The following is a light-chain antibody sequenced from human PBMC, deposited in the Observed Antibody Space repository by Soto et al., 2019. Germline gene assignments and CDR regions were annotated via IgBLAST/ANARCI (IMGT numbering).Light chain of an antibody. Sequence: EILLTQSPDTLSLSPGYTYTRSCRAIQTVIHNYLAWHQQKPGQNDRLIVYGADSRATGIQDRFSGSGSGTDFTLTISGMEPEDFAVYYCQPHGTSQIPLGKGTRVELK. CDR3: QPHGTSQIP. CDR2: GAD. V-gene: IGKV3-20*01. CDR1: QTVIHNY. J-gene: IGKJ5*01.